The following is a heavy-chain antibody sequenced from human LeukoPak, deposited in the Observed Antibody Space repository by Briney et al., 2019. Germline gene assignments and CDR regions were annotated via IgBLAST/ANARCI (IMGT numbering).Heavy chain of an antibody. Sequence: PGGSLRLSCTASGFTISNYWISWIRQAPGKGLEWVANIKWDGSEKYYVDSVKGRFTISRDNAKNSLYLQMSSLRAEDTAVYYCTRNTGADWGQGTLVTVSS. CDR2: IKWDGSEK. D-gene: IGHD1-14*01. CDR3: TRNTGAD. V-gene: IGHV3-7*01. CDR1: GFTISNYW. J-gene: IGHJ4*02.